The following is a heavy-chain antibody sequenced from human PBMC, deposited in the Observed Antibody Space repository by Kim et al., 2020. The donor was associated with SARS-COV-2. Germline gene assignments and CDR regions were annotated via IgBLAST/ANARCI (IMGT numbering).Heavy chain of an antibody. J-gene: IGHJ1*01. V-gene: IGHV1-3*01. CDR3: ARDGGSSWYFQH. D-gene: IGHD6-13*01. Sequence: KKYSQKLQGRGTTTRHTSASTAYMELSSMRSEDTAVNYCARDGGSSWYFQHWGQGTLVTVSS. CDR2: K.